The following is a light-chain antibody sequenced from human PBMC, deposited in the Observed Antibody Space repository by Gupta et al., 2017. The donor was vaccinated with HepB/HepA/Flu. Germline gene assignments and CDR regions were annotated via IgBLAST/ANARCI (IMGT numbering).Light chain of an antibody. CDR3: SSYAGSNNLL. V-gene: IGLV2-8*01. CDR1: SSDVGGYNF. J-gene: IGLJ2*01. CDR2: EVS. Sequence: QSALTQPPSASGSPGQSVTISCTGTSSDVGGYNFVSWYQQHPGKAPKLMIYEVSKRPSGVPDRFSGSKSANTASLTVSGLQAEDEADYYRSSYAGSNNLLFGGGTKLTVL.